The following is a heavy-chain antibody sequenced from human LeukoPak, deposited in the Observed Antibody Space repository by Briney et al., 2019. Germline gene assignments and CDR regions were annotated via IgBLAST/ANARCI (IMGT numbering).Heavy chain of an antibody. CDR2: ISGSGGST. Sequence: PGGSLRLSCAASGFTFSSYAMGWVRQAPGKGLEWVSAISGSGGSTYYADSVKGRFTISRDNSKNTLYLQMNSLRAEDTAVYYCAKGAYCSSTSCYFFGRFGMDVWGQGTTVTVSS. D-gene: IGHD2-2*01. CDR1: GFTFSSYA. CDR3: AKGAYCSSTSCYFFGRFGMDV. V-gene: IGHV3-23*01. J-gene: IGHJ6*02.